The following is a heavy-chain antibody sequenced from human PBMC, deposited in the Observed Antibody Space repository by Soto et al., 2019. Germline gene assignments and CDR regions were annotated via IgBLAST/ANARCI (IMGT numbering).Heavy chain of an antibody. Sequence: QITLRESGPALVRPTQTLTLTCTFSGFSLSSNGVGVGWIRQPPGKALEWLALIYWDDDHRYSPSLQTRLTITTDTAKNPVGMTMTKLDPVDTATYDGAREMYCRTYFDSWGQGTLVTVSS. V-gene: IGHV2-5*02. J-gene: IGHJ4*02. CDR2: IYWDDDH. CDR3: AREMYCRTYFDS. D-gene: IGHD2-15*01. CDR1: GFSLSSNGVG.